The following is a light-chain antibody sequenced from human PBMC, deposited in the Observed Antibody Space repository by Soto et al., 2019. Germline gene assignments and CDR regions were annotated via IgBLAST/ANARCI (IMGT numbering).Light chain of an antibody. Sequence: QSALTQPASVSGSPGQSITISCTGSISDIGGHDYVSWYQQHPGKAPKLMIYEVDNRPSGVSNRFSASKSGNTASLTISGLQDEDEADYYCSSYTSGSALVVFGGGTKLTVL. CDR2: EVD. CDR1: ISDIGGHDY. V-gene: IGLV2-14*01. J-gene: IGLJ2*01. CDR3: SSYTSGSALVV.